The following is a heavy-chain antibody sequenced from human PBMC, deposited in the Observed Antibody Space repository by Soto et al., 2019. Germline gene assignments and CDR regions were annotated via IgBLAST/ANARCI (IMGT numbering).Heavy chain of an antibody. CDR2: IYYSGST. Sequence: SETLSLTCTVSGGSISSGGYYWSWIRQHPGKGLEWIGYIYYSGSTYYNPSLKSRVTISVDTSKNQFSLKLSSVTAADTAVYYCARRHYDDSISYYAAADFDIWGQGKMVTVS. D-gene: IGHD3-22*01. J-gene: IGHJ3*02. CDR3: ARRHYDDSISYYAAADFDI. V-gene: IGHV4-31*03. CDR1: GGSISSGGYY.